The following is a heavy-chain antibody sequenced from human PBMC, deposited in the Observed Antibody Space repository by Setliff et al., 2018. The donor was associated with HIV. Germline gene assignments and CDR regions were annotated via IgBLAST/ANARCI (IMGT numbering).Heavy chain of an antibody. D-gene: IGHD1-1*01. CDR2: IYYSGST. V-gene: IGHV4-59*11. Sequence: SETLSLTCTVSGGSISSHYWSWIRQPPGKGLEWIGSIYYSGSTNYNPSLKSRVTISVDTSKNQFSLKLSSVTAADTAVYYCARAPPGIQLLTTTNGPYYFDFWGQGLLVTVSS. CDR1: GGSISSHY. CDR3: ARAPPGIQLLTTTNGPYYFDF. J-gene: IGHJ4*02.